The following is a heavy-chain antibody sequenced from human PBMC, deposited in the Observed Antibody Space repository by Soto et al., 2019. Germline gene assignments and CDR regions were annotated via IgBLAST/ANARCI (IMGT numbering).Heavy chain of an antibody. CDR3: AHRHDLGGFDI. CDR2: INWNDDE. Sequence: QITLKESGPTLVKPTQTLTLTCTFSGFSLNTRAVGVGWIRQAPGKALEWLALINWNDDERYSPSLKDRLTITKDTSKNHLVLTMTIIGPVDTATYYCAHRHDLGGFDIWGQGTAVTVSS. J-gene: IGHJ3*02. D-gene: IGHD2-15*01. CDR1: GFSLNTRAVG. V-gene: IGHV2-5*01.